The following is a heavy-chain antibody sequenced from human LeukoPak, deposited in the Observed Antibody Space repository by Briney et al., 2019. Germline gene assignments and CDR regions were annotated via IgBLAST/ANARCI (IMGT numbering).Heavy chain of an antibody. CDR3: TRGRPHGNDY. CDR1: GFPFSSYW. CDR2: IASDGSST. J-gene: IGHJ4*02. Sequence: PGGSLRLSCAASGFPFSSYWMHWVRQAPGKGLVWVSRIASDGSSTTYADSVKGRFSISRDNAKNTLYLQMNSLRVEDTAVYYCTRGRPHGNDYWGQGTLVTVSS. D-gene: IGHD4-23*01. V-gene: IGHV3-74*01.